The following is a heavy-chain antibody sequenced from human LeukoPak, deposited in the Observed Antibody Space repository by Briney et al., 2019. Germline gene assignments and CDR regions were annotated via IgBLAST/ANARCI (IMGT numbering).Heavy chain of an antibody. J-gene: IGHJ4*02. V-gene: IGHV3-9*03. CDR1: GFTFDDYA. Sequence: GGSLRLSCAASGFTFDDYAMHWVRQAPGKGLEWVSGISWSSGSIGYADSVKGRFTISRDNAKNSLYLQMNSLRAEDMALYYCAKGGYSSSWYVVYFDYWGQGTLVTVSS. D-gene: IGHD6-13*01. CDR3: AKGGYSSSWYVVYFDY. CDR2: ISWSSGSI.